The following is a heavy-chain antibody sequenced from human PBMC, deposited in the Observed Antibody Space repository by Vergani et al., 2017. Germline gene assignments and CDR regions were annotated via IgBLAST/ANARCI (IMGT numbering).Heavy chain of an antibody. D-gene: IGHD2-2*01. CDR2: ISYDGDRR. J-gene: IGHJ3*01. V-gene: IGHV3-30*03. CDR1: GFSFRGHG. CDR3: AREYSSTSGRAFDF. Sequence: QVHLVESGGGVVQPGRSLTLSCVASGFSFRGHGMHWVRQAPGKGLEWVAMISYDGDRRDYGDFAKGRFTISRDSSKTVYLQMDSLRAEDTAVYYCAREYSSTSGRAFDFWGQGTTVTVSS.